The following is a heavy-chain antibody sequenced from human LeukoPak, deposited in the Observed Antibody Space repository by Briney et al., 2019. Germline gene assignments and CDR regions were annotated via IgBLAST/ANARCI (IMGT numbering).Heavy chain of an antibody. Sequence: GGSLRLSCAGSGFTFSRHWMYWVRQAPGKGLEWVANIKEDGSETFYVDSVKGRFTISRDNAKNTLYLQMNSLRAEDTAVYYCTRIIVEVPGVSDYCDPWGQGTLVTVSS. V-gene: IGHV3-7*05. D-gene: IGHD2-2*01. CDR1: GFTFSRHW. CDR3: TRIIVEVPGVSDYCDP. CDR2: IKEDGSET. J-gene: IGHJ5*02.